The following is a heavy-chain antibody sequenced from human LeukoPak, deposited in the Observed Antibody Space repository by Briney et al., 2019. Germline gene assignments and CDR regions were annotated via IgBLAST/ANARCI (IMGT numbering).Heavy chain of an antibody. V-gene: IGHV3-30*03. Sequence: GGSLRLSCAASGFTFSSCSMNWVRQAPGKGLEWVAVISYDGSNKYYADSVKGRFTISRDNSKNTLYLQMNSLRAEDTAVYYCARAYGSGSWPFYYYGMDVWGQGTTVTVSS. CDR2: ISYDGSNK. CDR1: GFTFSSCS. CDR3: ARAYGSGSWPFYYYGMDV. J-gene: IGHJ6*02. D-gene: IGHD3-10*01.